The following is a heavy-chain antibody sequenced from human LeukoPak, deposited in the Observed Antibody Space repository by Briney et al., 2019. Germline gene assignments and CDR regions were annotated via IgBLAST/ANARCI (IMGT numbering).Heavy chain of an antibody. CDR2: IYYSGST. D-gene: IGHD3-3*01. J-gene: IGHJ3*02. V-gene: IGHV4-30-4*08. CDR3: ASRRITIFGVASNDAFDI. CDR1: GGSLSSGDYY. Sequence: SETLSLTCTVSGGSLSSGDYYWSWIRQPPGKGLEWIGYIYYSGSTYYNPSLKSRVTISVDTSKNQFSLKLSSVTAADTAVYSCASRRITIFGVASNDAFDIWGQGTMVTVSS.